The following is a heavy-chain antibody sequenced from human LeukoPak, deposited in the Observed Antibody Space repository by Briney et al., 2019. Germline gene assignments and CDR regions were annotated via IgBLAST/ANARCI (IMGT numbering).Heavy chain of an antibody. CDR1: GGTFSNYA. J-gene: IGHJ3*02. CDR2: NIPMLGIA. CDR3: ARVTESAGWGPFDI. V-gene: IGHV1-69*04. D-gene: IGHD3-16*01. Sequence: ASVKVSCKASGGTFSNYAINWVRQAPGQGLEWRGRNIPMLGIANYAQKFQGRVTITADKSTSTAYMELSSLRSEDTAVYFCARVTESAGWGPFDIWGQGTMVTVSS.